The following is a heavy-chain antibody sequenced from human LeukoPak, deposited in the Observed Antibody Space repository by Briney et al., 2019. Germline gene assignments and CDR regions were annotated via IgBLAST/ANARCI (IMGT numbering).Heavy chain of an antibody. CDR1: GYTFTSYG. V-gene: IGHV1-2*02. CDR2: INPNSGDT. D-gene: IGHD5-24*01. J-gene: IGHJ4*02. CDR3: ARDLRDGYNSLFDY. Sequence: ASVKVSCKASGYTFTSYGISWVRQAPGQGLEWMGWINPNSGDTNYAEKFQGRVTMTRDTSISTAYMALSRLRSDDTAVYYCARDLRDGYNSLFDYWGQGTLVTVSS.